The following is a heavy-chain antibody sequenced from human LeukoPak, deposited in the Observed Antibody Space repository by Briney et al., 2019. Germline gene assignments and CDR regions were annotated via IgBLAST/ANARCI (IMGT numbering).Heavy chain of an antibody. CDR3: VREITRATTYFDS. V-gene: IGHV1-2*04. J-gene: IGHJ4*02. D-gene: IGHD1-26*01. Sequence: ASVKVSCKASGYTFTGYYMHWVRQAPGQGLEWMGWINPNSGGTNYAQKFQGWVTMTRDTSIGTAYMELSSLRSDDTAMYYCVREITRATTYFDSWGQGTLVTVSS. CDR1: GYTFTGYY. CDR2: INPNSGGT.